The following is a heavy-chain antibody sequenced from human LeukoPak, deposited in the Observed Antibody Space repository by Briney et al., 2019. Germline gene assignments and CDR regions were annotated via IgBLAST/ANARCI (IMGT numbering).Heavy chain of an antibody. CDR1: GFTFSNYW. V-gene: IGHV3-74*01. CDR3: ARGGSGIDY. CDR2: INGDGSST. J-gene: IGHJ4*02. D-gene: IGHD2-15*01. Sequence: GGSLRLSCAASGFTFSNYWMYWVRQAPGKGLVWVSRINGDGSSTNYADSVKGRFTISRDNAKNTLYLQTNSLRAEDTAVYYCARGGSGIDYWGQGTLVTVSS.